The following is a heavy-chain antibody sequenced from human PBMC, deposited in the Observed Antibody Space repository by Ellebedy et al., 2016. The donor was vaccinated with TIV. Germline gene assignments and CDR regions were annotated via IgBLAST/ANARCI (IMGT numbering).Heavy chain of an antibody. V-gene: IGHV3-66*01. CDR3: ARDPAAAGLGSFD. CDR1: GITVGNNY. J-gene: IGHJ4*02. Sequence: GGSLRLSXAASGITVGNNYMNWIRQAPGKGLEWISLIFSGGGTNYADSVKGRFTISRDSSKNTPFLQMDSLRVEDTAVYYCARDPAAAGLGSFDWGQGTLVTVSS. CDR2: IFSGGGT. D-gene: IGHD6-13*01.